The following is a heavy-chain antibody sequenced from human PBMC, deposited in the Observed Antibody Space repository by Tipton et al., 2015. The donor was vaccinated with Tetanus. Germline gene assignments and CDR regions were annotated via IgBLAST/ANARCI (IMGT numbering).Heavy chain of an antibody. D-gene: IGHD6-25*01. V-gene: IGHV1-18*01. CDR3: ARVQEQRIYFYGMDV. J-gene: IGHJ6*02. Sequence: VKVSCKASGYSFVNFGITWVRQAPGQGLEWVGWISAYNGKTKYAQKLQGRVTMTTDRSASTAYMDLRRLRPDDTAVYYCARVQEQRIYFYGMDVWGQGTTVTVSS. CDR1: GYSFVNFG. CDR2: ISAYNGKT.